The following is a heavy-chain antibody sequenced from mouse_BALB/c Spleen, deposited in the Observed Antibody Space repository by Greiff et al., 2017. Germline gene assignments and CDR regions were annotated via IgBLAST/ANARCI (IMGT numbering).Heavy chain of an antibody. V-gene: IGHV1S81*02. Sequence: QVQLQQSGAELVKPGASVKLSCKASGYTFTSYYMYWVKQRPGQGLEWIGEINPSNGGTNFNEKFKSKATLTVDKSSSTAYMQLSSLTSEDSAVYYCTRSRVRRAWLAYWGQGTLVTVSA. CDR2: INPSNGGT. CDR3: TRSRVRRAWLAY. J-gene: IGHJ3*01. D-gene: IGHD2-14*01. CDR1: GYTFTSYY.